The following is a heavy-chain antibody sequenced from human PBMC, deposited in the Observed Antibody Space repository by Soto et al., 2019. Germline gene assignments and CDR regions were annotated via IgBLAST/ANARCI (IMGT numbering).Heavy chain of an antibody. D-gene: IGHD6-13*01. CDR2: IYYSGST. Sequence: QVQLQESGPGLVKPSQTLSLTCTVSGGSISSGGYYWSWIRQHPGKGLEWIGYIYYSGSTYYNPSLKSRVTRSVDTSKDQFSLKLSSVTAADTAVYYCARVFSDSSNFFDPWGQGTLVTVSS. CDR1: GGSISSGGYY. CDR3: ARVFSDSSNFFDP. V-gene: IGHV4-31*03. J-gene: IGHJ5*02.